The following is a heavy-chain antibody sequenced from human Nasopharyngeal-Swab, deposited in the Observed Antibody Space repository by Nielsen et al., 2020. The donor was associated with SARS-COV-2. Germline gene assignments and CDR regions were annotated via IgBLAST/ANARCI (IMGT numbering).Heavy chain of an antibody. V-gene: IGHV3-21*01. D-gene: IGHD3-22*01. CDR3: AKDAGYYYDSSGSAFDI. CDR2: ISSSSSYI. Sequence: GESLKISCAASGFTVSSNYMSWVRQAPGKGLEWVSSISSSSSYIYYADSVKGRFTISRDNAKNSLYLQMNSLRAEDTAVYYCAKDAGYYYDSSGSAFDIWGQGTMVTVSS. CDR1: GFTVSSNY. J-gene: IGHJ3*02.